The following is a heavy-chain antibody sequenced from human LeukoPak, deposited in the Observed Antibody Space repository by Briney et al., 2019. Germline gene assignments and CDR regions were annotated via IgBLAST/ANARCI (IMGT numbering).Heavy chain of an antibody. Sequence: ASVKVSCKASGYTFTSYYMHWVRQAPGQRLEWMGWINAGNGNTKYSQKFQGRVTITRDTSASTAYMELSSLRSEDTAVYYCARDIDRRIWFSDYWGQGTLVTVSS. D-gene: IGHD3-10*01. CDR2: INAGNGNT. CDR3: ARDIDRRIWFSDY. CDR1: GYTFTSYY. V-gene: IGHV1-3*01. J-gene: IGHJ4*02.